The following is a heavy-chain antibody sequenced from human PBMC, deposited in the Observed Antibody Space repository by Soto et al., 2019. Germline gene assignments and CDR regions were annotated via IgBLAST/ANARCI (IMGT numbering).Heavy chain of an antibody. CDR2: TYYRSKWYN. CDR1: GDSVSSNSAG. Sequence: SQTLSLTCAITGDSVSSNSAGWSWVRQSPSRGLEWLGRTYYRSKWYNDYAVSVKSRITINPDTSKNQFSLQLNSVTPEDTAVYYCARDIAARRAFDYWGQGTLVTVSS. J-gene: IGHJ4*02. V-gene: IGHV6-1*01. CDR3: ARDIAARRAFDY. D-gene: IGHD6-6*01.